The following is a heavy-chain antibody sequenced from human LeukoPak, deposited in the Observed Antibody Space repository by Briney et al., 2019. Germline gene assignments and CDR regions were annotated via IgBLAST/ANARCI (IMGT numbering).Heavy chain of an antibody. CDR3: ATDLGQDTGAAMAY. J-gene: IGHJ1*01. Sequence: PGGSLRLSCAASGFTFSSYSMNWVRQAPGKGLEWVSSISSSSSYIYYADSVKGRFTISRDNAKNSLYLQMNSRRAEDTAVYYCATDLGQDTGAAMAYCGQGTLVNVSS. V-gene: IGHV3-21*01. D-gene: IGHD5-18*01. CDR1: GFTFSSYS. CDR2: ISSSSSYI.